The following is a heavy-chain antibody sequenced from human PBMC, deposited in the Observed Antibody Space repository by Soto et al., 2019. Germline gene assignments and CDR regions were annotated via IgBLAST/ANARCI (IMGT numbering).Heavy chain of an antibody. Sequence: PGESLKIPCKGSGYSFTSYWIGWVRQMPGKGLEWMGIIYPGDSDTRYSPSFQGQVTISADKSISTAYLQWSSLKASDTAMYYCARRYYYDSTTYSPFDHWGQGTLVTVSS. D-gene: IGHD3-22*01. J-gene: IGHJ4*02. CDR1: GYSFTSYW. CDR3: ARRYYYDSTTYSPFDH. V-gene: IGHV5-51*01. CDR2: IYPGDSDT.